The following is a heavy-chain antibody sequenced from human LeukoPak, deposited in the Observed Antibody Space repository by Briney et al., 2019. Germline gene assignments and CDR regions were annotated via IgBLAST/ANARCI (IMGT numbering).Heavy chain of an antibody. CDR3: ATEGTSSPMDV. Sequence: ASVKVSCKVSGYTLTELSMHWVRQAPGKGLEWMGGFDPEDGETIYAQKFQGRVTMPEDTSTDTAYMELSSLRSEDTAVYYCATEGTSSPMDVWGQGTTVTVSS. CDR1: GYTLTELS. D-gene: IGHD2-2*01. J-gene: IGHJ6*02. V-gene: IGHV1-24*01. CDR2: FDPEDGET.